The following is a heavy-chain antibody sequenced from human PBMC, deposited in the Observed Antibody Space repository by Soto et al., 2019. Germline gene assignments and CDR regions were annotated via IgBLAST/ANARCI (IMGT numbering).Heavy chain of an antibody. V-gene: IGHV1-69*13. D-gene: IGHD6-13*01. Sequence: SVKVSSQDSGGTSRNYVISWVRQAPGQGLEWMGGIIPSFGTPTYAQKFQGRVTITADDSTSAAYMELSSLRSEDTAVYYCARVLQQLDYYYYGMDLWGQGTTVTVSS. CDR1: GGTSRNYV. J-gene: IGHJ6*02. CDR2: IIPSFGTP. CDR3: ARVLQQLDYYYYGMDL.